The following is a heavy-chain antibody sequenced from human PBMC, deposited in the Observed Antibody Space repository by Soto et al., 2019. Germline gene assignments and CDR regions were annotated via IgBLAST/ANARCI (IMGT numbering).Heavy chain of an antibody. Sequence: QVQLVESGGGVVQPGRSLRLSCAASGFTFSSYGMHWVRQAPGKGLEWVAVISSDGSNKYYADSVKGRFTISRDNSKNTLYLQMNSLRAEDTAVYYCAKGGNCGDYGYYYGMDVWGQGTTVTVSS. J-gene: IGHJ6*02. CDR3: AKGGNCGDYGYYYGMDV. CDR2: ISSDGSNK. D-gene: IGHD4-17*01. V-gene: IGHV3-30*18. CDR1: GFTFSSYG.